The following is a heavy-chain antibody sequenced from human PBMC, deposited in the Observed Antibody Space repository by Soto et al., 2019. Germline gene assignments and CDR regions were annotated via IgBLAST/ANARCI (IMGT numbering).Heavy chain of an antibody. Sequence: TSETLSLTCTVAGGSINSYYWSWIRQPPGKGLEWIGYIYYSGSTNYNPSLKSRVTISVDTSKNQFSLKLSSVTATDTAVYYCARLYGLDAFDIWGQGTMVTVSS. V-gene: IGHV4-59*08. J-gene: IGHJ3*02. CDR2: IYYSGST. CDR3: ARLYGLDAFDI. D-gene: IGHD3-16*02. CDR1: GGSINSYY.